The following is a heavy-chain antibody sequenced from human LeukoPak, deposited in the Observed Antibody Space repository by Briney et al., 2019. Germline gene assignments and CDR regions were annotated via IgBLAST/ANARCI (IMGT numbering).Heavy chain of an antibody. J-gene: IGHJ4*02. CDR3: ATTGDRRGDY. CDR2: ISWNSGNI. V-gene: IGHV3-9*01. D-gene: IGHD3-16*01. CDR1: GFSFNDYA. Sequence: GGSLRLSCAASGFSFNDYAVHWVRQPPGKGLEWVSGISWNSGNIGYADSVKGRFTISRDNAKNSMYLQMNSLRTEDTALYYCATTGDRRGDYWGQGTLVTVSS.